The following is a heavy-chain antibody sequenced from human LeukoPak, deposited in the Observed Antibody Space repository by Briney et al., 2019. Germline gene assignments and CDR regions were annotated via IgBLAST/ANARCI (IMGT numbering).Heavy chain of an antibody. V-gene: IGHV4-59*08. Sequence: PSETLSLTCTVSGGSMTNYYWTWVRQYPGKGLEWFGYVYYSGSVNYNPSLKSRVTILVDTSKTHFSLNLSSVTAADTAVYYCAGLAPVVHSGAYLGYFDFWGKGVLVTVSS. J-gene: IGHJ4*02. CDR1: GGSMTNYY. CDR3: AGLAPVVHSGAYLGYFDF. D-gene: IGHD4-17*01. CDR2: VYYSGSV.